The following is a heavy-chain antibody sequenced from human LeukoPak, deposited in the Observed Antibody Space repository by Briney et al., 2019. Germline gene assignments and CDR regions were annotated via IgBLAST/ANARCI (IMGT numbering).Heavy chain of an antibody. V-gene: IGHV3-21*01. D-gene: IGHD2-2*01. CDR1: GFTFHTYT. CDR2: ISSSSNNI. J-gene: IGHJ4*02. Sequence: GGSLRLSCAASGFTFHTYTMNWVRQAPGKGLEWVSSISSSSNNINYADSVKGRFTISRDNAMNSVHLQMNSLRVEDTAVYYCARGYQRPDYWGQGTLITVSS. CDR3: ARGYQRPDY.